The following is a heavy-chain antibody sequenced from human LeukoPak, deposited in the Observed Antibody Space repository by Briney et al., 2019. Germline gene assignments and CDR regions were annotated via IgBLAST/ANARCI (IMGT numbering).Heavy chain of an antibody. CDR3: ARGLDFWSGYYTAGHFDY. J-gene: IGHJ4*02. V-gene: IGHV4-59*01. CDR1: GGSISSYY. CDR2: IYYSGST. Sequence: TLSXTCTVSGGSISSYYWSWIRQPPGKGLEWIGYIYYSGSTNYNPSLKSRVTISVDTSKNQFSLKLSSVTAADTAVYYCARGLDFWSGYYTAGHFDYWGQGTLVTVSS. D-gene: IGHD3-3*01.